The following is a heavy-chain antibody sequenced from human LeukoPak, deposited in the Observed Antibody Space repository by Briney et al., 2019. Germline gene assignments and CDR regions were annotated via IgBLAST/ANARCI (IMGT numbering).Heavy chain of an antibody. CDR3: ASTPTKIYDSSGYP. CDR2: VSGGNII. D-gene: IGHD3-22*01. CDR1: GFTFSDYS. J-gene: IGHJ5*02. V-gene: IGHV3-11*04. Sequence: GGSLRLSCAASGFTFSDYSMSWIRQAPGKGLEYISYVSGGNIIYYAESVKGRFTISRDNAKKSLYLQMNSLRAEDTAVYYCASTPTKIYDSSGYPWGQGTLVTVSS.